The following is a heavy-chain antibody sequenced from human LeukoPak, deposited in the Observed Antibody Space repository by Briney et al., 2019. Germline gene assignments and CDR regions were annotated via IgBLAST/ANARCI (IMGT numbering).Heavy chain of an antibody. CDR2: ISTCNNYI. Sequence: GGSLRQSFAASGFTFSSYSMNWVRQAPGKGLDWVSSISTCNNYISYADSVKGRFTISSDNAKNSLHLQINSQRAEDTAAYFCARTLGYCSTASCSEEYSWGQGTLVTVSS. D-gene: IGHD2-2*01. V-gene: IGHV3-21*01. J-gene: IGHJ4*02. CDR3: ARTLGYCSTASCSEEYS. CDR1: GFTFSSYS.